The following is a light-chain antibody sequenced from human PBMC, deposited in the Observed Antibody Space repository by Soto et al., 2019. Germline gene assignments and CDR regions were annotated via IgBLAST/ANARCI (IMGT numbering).Light chain of an antibody. V-gene: IGKV3-20*01. CDR2: GAS. Sequence: IVVTQSAGTWSLSPWDSATLSCGASQSVSSSRLAWYRQKPGQAPRLLIYGASSRATGIPDRFSGSGSGTDFTLTISRLEHADFAVYYCQQYGSSLWTFGQGTKVDIK. CDR3: QQYGSSLWT. CDR1: QSVSSSR. J-gene: IGKJ1*01.